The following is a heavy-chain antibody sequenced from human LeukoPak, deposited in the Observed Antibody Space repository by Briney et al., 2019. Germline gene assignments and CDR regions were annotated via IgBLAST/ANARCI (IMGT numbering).Heavy chain of an antibody. V-gene: IGHV4-4*02. CDR2: ISLSGLT. J-gene: IGHJ4*02. CDR1: GGSISNTNW. Sequence: SGTLSLTCGVSGGSISNTNWWSWVRQPPGQGLEWIGEISLSGLTNYNPSLKSRVTVSLDKSKNHLSLNRTSVTAADTAVYYCARQAYYYGSGSYSLPDYWGQGTLVTVSS. D-gene: IGHD3-10*01. CDR3: ARQAYYYGSGSYSLPDY.